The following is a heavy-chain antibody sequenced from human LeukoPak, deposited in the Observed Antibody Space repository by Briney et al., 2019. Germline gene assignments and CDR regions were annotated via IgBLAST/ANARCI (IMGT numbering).Heavy chain of an antibody. V-gene: IGHV3-23*01. CDR2: IGNTET. Sequence: GGSLRLSCATSGFPFETNAMSWVRQAPGKGLEWVATIGNTETFYADSVTGRFTISRDNSKNTVNLQMNRLRVEDTAIYYCAKDWIQFNRVFDCFDSWGQGTLGTVSS. J-gene: IGHJ4*02. CDR1: GFPFETNA. D-gene: IGHD5-18*01. CDR3: AKDWIQFNRVFDCFDS.